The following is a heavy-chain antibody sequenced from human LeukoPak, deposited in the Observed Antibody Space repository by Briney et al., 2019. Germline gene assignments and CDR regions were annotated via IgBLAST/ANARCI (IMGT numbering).Heavy chain of an antibody. D-gene: IGHD3-3*01. CDR1: GFTFSSYG. Sequence: GGSLRLSCAASGFTFSSYGMHWVRQAPGKGLEWVANIKQDGSEKYYVDSVKGRFTISRDNAKNSLYLQMNSLRAEDTAVYYCARQYYDFWSGYYTIYYYYYYYMDVWGKGTTVTVSS. CDR2: IKQDGSEK. V-gene: IGHV3-7*01. CDR3: ARQYYDFWSGYYTIYYYYYYYMDV. J-gene: IGHJ6*03.